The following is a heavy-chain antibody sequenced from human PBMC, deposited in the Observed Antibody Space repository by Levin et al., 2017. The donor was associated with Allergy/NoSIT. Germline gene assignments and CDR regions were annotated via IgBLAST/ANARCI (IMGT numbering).Heavy chain of an antibody. V-gene: IGHV1-46*01. CDR1: GYTFTSYY. J-gene: IGHJ4*02. CDR3: ARDGYCTGGVCPLDY. D-gene: IGHD2-8*02. CDR2: INPSGGST. Sequence: ASVKVSCKASGYTFTSYYIHWVRQAPGQGLEWMGIINPSGGSTSYAQKFQGRVTMTRDTSTSTVYMELSSLRSEDTAVYYCARDGYCTGGVCPLDYGGQGTLVTVSS.